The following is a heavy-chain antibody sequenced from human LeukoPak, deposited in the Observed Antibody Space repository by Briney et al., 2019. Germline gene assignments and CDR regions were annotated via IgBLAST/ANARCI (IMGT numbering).Heavy chain of an antibody. CDR2: IYNGGSS. D-gene: IGHD3-16*01. J-gene: IGHJ4*02. Sequence: GGSLRLSCAASGFSVSRNYMSWVRQAPGKGLEWVSVIYNGGSSDYADSVKGRFTISRDNSKNTLYLQMNSLRAEDTAVYYCARDRPFGGVLDFDYWGQGTLVTVSS. V-gene: IGHV3-66*01. CDR3: ARDRPFGGVLDFDY. CDR1: GFSVSRNY.